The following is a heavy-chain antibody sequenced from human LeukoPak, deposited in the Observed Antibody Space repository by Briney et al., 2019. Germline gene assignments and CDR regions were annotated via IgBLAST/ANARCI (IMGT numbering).Heavy chain of an antibody. J-gene: IGHJ4*02. V-gene: IGHV3-33*01. CDR1: GFPFSSYG. CDR3: ARVQGRYFGSGSYLGVDH. CDR2: IWYDGSNK. D-gene: IGHD3-10*01. Sequence: GGSLRLSCAASGFPFSSYGMHWVRQAPGKGLEWVAVIWYDGSNKYYADSVKDRFTISRDNSKNALYLQMNSLRVEDTAVYYCARVQGRYFGSGSYLGVDHWGQGTLVTVSS.